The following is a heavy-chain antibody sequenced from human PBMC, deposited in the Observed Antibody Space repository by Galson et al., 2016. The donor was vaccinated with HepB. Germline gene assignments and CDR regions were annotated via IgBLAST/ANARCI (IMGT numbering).Heavy chain of an antibody. CDR2: FDPINGKT. J-gene: IGHJ3*02. CDR3: ANEAGYDFPDAFWS. D-gene: IGHD5-12*01. CDR1: AFTVNDVS. Sequence: SVKVSCKVSAFTVNDVSMHWVRQAPGKGPEWMGGFDPINGKTIYAPKFQGRITMTEDTSTDTAYMDLRSLEFEDTAVYYCANEAGYDFPDAFWSLGQGTMVIVSS. V-gene: IGHV1-24*01.